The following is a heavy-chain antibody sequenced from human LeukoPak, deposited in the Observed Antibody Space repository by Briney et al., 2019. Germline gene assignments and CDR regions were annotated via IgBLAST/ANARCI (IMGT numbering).Heavy chain of an antibody. J-gene: IGHJ4*02. CDR2: IYYSGST. V-gene: IGHV4-59*08. Sequence: SETPSLTCTVSGGSISSYYWSWIRQPPGKGLEWIGYIYYSGSTNYNPSLKSRVTISVDTSKNQFSLKLSSVTAADTAVYYCARSIDYAKFDYWGQGTLVTVSS. CDR1: GGSISSYY. CDR3: ARSIDYAKFDY. D-gene: IGHD3-16*01.